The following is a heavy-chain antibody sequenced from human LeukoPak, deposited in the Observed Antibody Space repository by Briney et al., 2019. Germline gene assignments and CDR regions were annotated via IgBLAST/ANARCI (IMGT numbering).Heavy chain of an antibody. V-gene: IGHV4-34*01. Sequence: SETLSLTCAVYGGSFSGYYWSWIRQPPGKGLEWIGEINHSGSTNYNPSLKSRVTISVDTSKNQFSLKLSSVTAADTAVYYCARERYFDWFHYYYGMDVRGQGTTVTVSS. CDR1: GGSFSGYY. J-gene: IGHJ6*02. CDR2: INHSGST. CDR3: ARERYFDWFHYYYGMDV. D-gene: IGHD3-9*01.